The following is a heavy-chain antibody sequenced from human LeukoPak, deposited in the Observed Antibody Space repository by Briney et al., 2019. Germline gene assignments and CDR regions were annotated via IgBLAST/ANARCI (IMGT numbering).Heavy chain of an antibody. CDR2: IYYSGST. Sequence: PSETLSLNCTVSGGSISSSSYYWVWIRQPPGKGLEWIGSIYYSGSTYYNPSLKSRVTISVDTSKNQFSLKLSSVTAADTAVYYCASHAAAGTRWDYWGQGTLVTVSS. J-gene: IGHJ4*02. D-gene: IGHD6-13*01. CDR3: ASHAAAGTRWDY. CDR1: GGSISSSSYY. V-gene: IGHV4-39*01.